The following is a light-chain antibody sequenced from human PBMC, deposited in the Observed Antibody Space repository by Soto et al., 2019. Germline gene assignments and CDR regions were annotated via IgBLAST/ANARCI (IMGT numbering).Light chain of an antibody. CDR1: QGIKNW. Sequence: DIQMTQSPSYVSASVVDRFTITFRASQGIKNWLAWYQQKPGKAPNLLIYTGSSLQSGVPSRFSGSGPGTEFTLTISSLQPDDFATYYCQHYNSYSEAFGQGTKVDIK. V-gene: IGKV1D-16*01. J-gene: IGKJ1*01. CDR2: TGS. CDR3: QHYNSYSEA.